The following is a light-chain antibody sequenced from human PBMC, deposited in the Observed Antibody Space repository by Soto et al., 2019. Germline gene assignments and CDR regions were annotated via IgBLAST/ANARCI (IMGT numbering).Light chain of an antibody. Sequence: DVVMTQSPLSLPVTLGQPASISCRSSQSLAYSDGNTYLNWFQQRPDQSPRRLIYKVSNRDSGVPDRFSGSGSGTDFTLKICRVEAEDVGVYYCMQGTHWPPYTFGQGTKLEIK. CDR2: KVS. V-gene: IGKV2-30*01. CDR1: QSLAYSDGNTY. CDR3: MQGTHWPPYT. J-gene: IGKJ2*01.